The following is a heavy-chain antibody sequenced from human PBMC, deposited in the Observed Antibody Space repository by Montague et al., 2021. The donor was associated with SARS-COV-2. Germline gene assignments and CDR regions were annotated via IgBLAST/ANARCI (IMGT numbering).Heavy chain of an antibody. V-gene: IGHV3-30*04. CDR1: GFTFSSYA. Sequence: SLRLSCAASGFTFSSYAMHWVRQAPGKGLEWVAVISYDGSNKYYADSVKGRFTISRDNSKNTLYLQMNSLRAEDTAVYYCASEYDSGSLDAFDIWGQGTMVTVSS. CDR3: ASEYDSGSLDAFDI. CDR2: ISYDGSNK. J-gene: IGHJ3*02. D-gene: IGHD3-10*01.